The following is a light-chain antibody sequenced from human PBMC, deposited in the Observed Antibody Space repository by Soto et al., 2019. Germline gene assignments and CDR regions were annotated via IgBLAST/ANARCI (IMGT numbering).Light chain of an antibody. J-gene: IGLJ1*01. CDR1: SSDSGYYNY. CDR3: SSYKTGSTVG. CDR2: EVS. V-gene: IGLV2-14*01. Sequence: QSALTQPASVSGSPGQSITISCTGTSSDSGYYNYVSWYQQYPGKAPKLIIYEVSNRPSGVSNRCSGSKSANTASLTISGLQAEDEADYHCSSYKTGSTVGFGPWTKLTVL.